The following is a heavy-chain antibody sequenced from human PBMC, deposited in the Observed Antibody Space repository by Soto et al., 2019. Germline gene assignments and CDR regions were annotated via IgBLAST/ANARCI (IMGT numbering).Heavy chain of an antibody. V-gene: IGHV1-69*08. CDR1: GVAFSNYT. Sequence: QVQLVQSGAEVKKPGSSVRISCTASGVAFSNYTFTWVRRAPGQGLEWMGRVIPLLDASNYAEKFQDRVTITADRSTSTAYMELSGLKSEDSAIYYCASGKNQMTQDRMGFYYYMDVWGKGTTVTVSS. J-gene: IGHJ6*03. D-gene: IGHD2-15*01. CDR2: VIPLLDAS. CDR3: ASGKNQMTQDRMGFYYYMDV.